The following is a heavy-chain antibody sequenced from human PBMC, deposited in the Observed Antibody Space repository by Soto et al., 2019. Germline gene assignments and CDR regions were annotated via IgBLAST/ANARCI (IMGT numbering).Heavy chain of an antibody. CDR1: AFTFSDHF. CDR2: SRDQAHSYTT. J-gene: IGHJ4*02. D-gene: IGHD2-21*01. CDR3: ARNLAYGGGDKFNN. V-gene: IGHV3-72*01. Sequence: EVQLVESGGGLVQPGGSLRLSCAVSAFTFSDHFIDWVLPPPGKGLEWFVRSRDQAHSYTTEYAASVKGRFTSYRDDSRNLLYLQMNSLKTEDTSGAYCARNLAYGGGDKFNNWGEGTPVTVCS.